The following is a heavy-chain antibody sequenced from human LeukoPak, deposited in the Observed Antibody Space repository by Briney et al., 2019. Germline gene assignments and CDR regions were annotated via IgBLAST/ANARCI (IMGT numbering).Heavy chain of an antibody. CDR2: INPNSGST. D-gene: IGHD1-20*01. J-gene: IGHJ6*02. Sequence: ASVKVSCKASGYTFTGYYMHWVRQAPGQGLEWMGWINPNSGSTNYAQKFQGRVTMTRDTSISTAYMELSRLRSEDTAVYYCASAMVDNFCMDVWGQGTPVTVYS. CDR3: ASAMVDNFCMDV. V-gene: IGHV1-2*02. CDR1: GYTFTGYY.